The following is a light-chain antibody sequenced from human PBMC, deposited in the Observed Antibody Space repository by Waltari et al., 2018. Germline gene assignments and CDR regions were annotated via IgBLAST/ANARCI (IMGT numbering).Light chain of an antibody. J-gene: IGLJ2*01. V-gene: IGLV4-69*01. CDR2: LDSDGSH. CDR1: SGHTRYA. Sequence: QLVLTQPPSASASLGASVKLTCTLNSGHTRYAIAWHQQQPEKGPRFLMKLDSDGSHTKGDVIPDLFSCSSSGAERYLILASLQSEDEADYYCQSWDTGINVFGGGTKLTVL. CDR3: QSWDTGINV.